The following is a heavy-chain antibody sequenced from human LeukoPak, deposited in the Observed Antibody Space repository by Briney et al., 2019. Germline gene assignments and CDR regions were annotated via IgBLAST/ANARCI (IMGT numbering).Heavy chain of an antibody. J-gene: IGHJ6*02. Sequence: GGSLRLSCAASGFTVSSNYMSWVRQAPGKGLEWVSVIYSGGSTYYADSVKGRFTISRHNSKNTLYLQMNSLRAEDTAVYYCVRALIAAASKGIYYYYGMDVWGQGTTVTVSS. CDR1: GFTVSSNY. D-gene: IGHD6-13*01. CDR3: VRALIAAASKGIYYYYGMDV. CDR2: IYSGGST. V-gene: IGHV3-53*04.